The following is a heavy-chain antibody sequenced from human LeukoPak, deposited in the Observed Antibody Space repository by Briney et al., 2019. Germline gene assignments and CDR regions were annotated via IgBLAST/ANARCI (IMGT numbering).Heavy chain of an antibody. V-gene: IGHV3-48*01. Sequence: GGPLRLSCAASGFTFSSYSMNWVRQAPGKGLEWVSYISSSTTTTIYYADSVKGRFTISRDNAKNSLYLQINSLRAEDTAVFYCARSRSGSYFDYWGQGTLVTVSS. CDR3: ARSRSGSYFDY. CDR2: ISSSTTTTI. D-gene: IGHD1-26*01. J-gene: IGHJ4*02. CDR1: GFTFSSYS.